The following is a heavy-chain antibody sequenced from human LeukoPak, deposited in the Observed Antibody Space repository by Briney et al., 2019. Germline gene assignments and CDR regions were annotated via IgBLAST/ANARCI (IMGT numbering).Heavy chain of an antibody. D-gene: IGHD3-9*01. CDR3: ARDLDYDILTGYPDY. CDR2: ISGSGTII. Sequence: GGSLRLSCAASGFTFSSYEMNWVRQAPGKGLEWVSYISGSGTIIYHADSVKGRFTISRDNAKNSLYLQMNSLRAEDTAVYYCARDLDYDILTGYPDYWGQGTLVTVSS. V-gene: IGHV3-48*03. CDR1: GFTFSSYE. J-gene: IGHJ4*02.